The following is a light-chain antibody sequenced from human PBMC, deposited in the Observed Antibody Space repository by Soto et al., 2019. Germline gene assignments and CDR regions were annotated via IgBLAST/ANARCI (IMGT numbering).Light chain of an antibody. J-gene: IGKJ1*01. CDR1: QSISSW. CDR3: QQYNSIPST. CDR2: DAS. V-gene: IGKV1-5*01. Sequence: DLQITQSPSTLSASVGDRVTITCRASQSISSWLAWYQQKPGKAPKVLIYDASSLESGVPSRFSGSGSGTEFTLTISSLQSDDFATYYCQQYNSIPSTFGQGTKVDI.